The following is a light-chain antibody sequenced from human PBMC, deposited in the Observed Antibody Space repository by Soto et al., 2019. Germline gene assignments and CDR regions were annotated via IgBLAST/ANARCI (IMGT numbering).Light chain of an antibody. CDR2: EVS. J-gene: IGLJ2*01. CDR3: SSYAGSNNPHVV. V-gene: IGLV2-8*01. CDR1: SSDVGGYNY. Sequence: QSALTQPPSASGSPGQSVTISCTGTSSDVGGYNYVSWYQQHPGKAPKLMIYEVSKRPSGVPDRLSGSKSGNTASLTVSGLQAEDEADYYCSSYAGSNNPHVVFGGGTKLTVL.